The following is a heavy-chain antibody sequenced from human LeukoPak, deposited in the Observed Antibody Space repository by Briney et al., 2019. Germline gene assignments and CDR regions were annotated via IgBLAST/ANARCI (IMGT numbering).Heavy chain of an antibody. CDR2: INHSGST. CDR1: GGSFSGYY. V-gene: IGHV4-34*01. J-gene: IGHJ4*02. Sequence: PSETLSLTCAVYGGSFSGYYWSWIRQPPGKGLEWIGEINHSGSTNYNPSLKSRVTISVDTSKNQFSLKLSAVTAADTALYYCARGRNSGWLGYYFDYWGQGTLVTVSS. CDR3: ARGRNSGWLGYYFDY. D-gene: IGHD6-19*01.